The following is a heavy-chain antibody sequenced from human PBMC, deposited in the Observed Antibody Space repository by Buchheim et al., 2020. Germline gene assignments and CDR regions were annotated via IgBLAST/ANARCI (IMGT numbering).Heavy chain of an antibody. CDR1: GFTFSSYG. D-gene: IGHD3-22*01. J-gene: IGHJ4*02. CDR2: ISYNGGNK. Sequence: QVQLVESGGGVVQPGRSLRLSCAASGFTFSSYGMHWVRQAPGKGLEWVAVISYNGGNKYYADSVKGRFTISRDNSKNPLYLQMNSLRAEDTAVYYCAKDHYYDSSGYLFDYWGQGTL. V-gene: IGHV3-30*18. CDR3: AKDHYYDSSGYLFDY.